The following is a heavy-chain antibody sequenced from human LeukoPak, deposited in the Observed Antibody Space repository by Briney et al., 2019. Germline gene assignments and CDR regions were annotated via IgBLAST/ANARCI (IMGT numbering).Heavy chain of an antibody. CDR1: GFTFSSYG. CDR2: ISYDGSNK. D-gene: IGHD4-17*01. J-gene: IGHJ4*02. V-gene: IGHV3-30*18. Sequence: GRSLRLSCAASGFTFSSYGMHWVRQTPGKGLEWVAVISYDGSNKYYADSVKGRFTISRDNSKNTLYLQMNSLRVEDTAVYSCANAEYGDYVGYFDYWGQGTLVTISS. CDR3: ANAEYGDYVGYFDY.